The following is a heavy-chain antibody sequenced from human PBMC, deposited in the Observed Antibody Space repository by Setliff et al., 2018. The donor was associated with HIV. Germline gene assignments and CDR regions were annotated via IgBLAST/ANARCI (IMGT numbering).Heavy chain of an antibody. Sequence: PGGSLRLSCEVSGFTFKNYDMHWVRQVPGKGLEWVSYIHYDGNDEKYADSVKGRFNVSRDNSRDTLYLQMNSLRQEDTAIYYCVKDVSDCFDTWGQGTMVTVSS. D-gene: IGHD2-21*01. J-gene: IGHJ3*02. CDR3: VKDVSDCFDT. CDR1: GFTFKNYD. V-gene: IGHV3-30*02. CDR2: IHYDGNDE.